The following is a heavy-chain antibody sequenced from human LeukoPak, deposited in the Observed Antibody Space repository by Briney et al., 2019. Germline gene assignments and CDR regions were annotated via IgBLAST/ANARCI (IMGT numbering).Heavy chain of an antibody. D-gene: IGHD5-18*01. Sequence: SETLSLTCTVSGVSISSNYWSWIRQPPGKGLEWIGYIYYSGSTTHNPSLKSRVTISVDTSKNQFSLKLSSVTAADTAVYYCARGRSGYSYVHDAFDIWGQGTMVTVSS. CDR3: ARGRSGYSYVHDAFDI. V-gene: IGHV4-59*01. CDR2: IYYSGST. J-gene: IGHJ3*02. CDR1: GVSISSNY.